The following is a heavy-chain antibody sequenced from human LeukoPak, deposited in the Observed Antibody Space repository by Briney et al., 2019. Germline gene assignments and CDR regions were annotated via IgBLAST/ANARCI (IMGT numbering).Heavy chain of an antibody. J-gene: IGHJ2*01. V-gene: IGHV3-13*04. CDR1: GFTFSSYD. CDR3: IREGFCGGDCPAYFDF. Sequence: GGSLRLSCAASGFTFSSYDMHWVRQTTGKGLEWVSAIDTVGGTYYPGSVEGRFTISRENAKNSFHLQMNSLTDADTAVYYCIREGFCGGDCPAYFDFWGRGTLVTVSS. D-gene: IGHD2-21*02. CDR2: IDTVGGT.